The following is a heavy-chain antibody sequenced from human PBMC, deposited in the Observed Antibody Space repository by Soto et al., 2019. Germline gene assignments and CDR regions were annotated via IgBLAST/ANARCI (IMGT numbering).Heavy chain of an antibody. CDR1: GSSFTSYW. CDR2: IDPSDSYT. D-gene: IGHD2-2*01. CDR3: AKTDCSSNRCYLLRYYSYCMHV. V-gene: IGHV5-10-1*01. Sequence: GESLKISCKGSGSSFTSYWISWVRQLPGKGLEWMGRIDPSDSYTNYSPSFQGHVTISADKSISTAYLQWSSLKASDTAMYYCAKTDCSSNRCYLLRYYSYCMHVWGQGTTVTVS. J-gene: IGHJ6*02.